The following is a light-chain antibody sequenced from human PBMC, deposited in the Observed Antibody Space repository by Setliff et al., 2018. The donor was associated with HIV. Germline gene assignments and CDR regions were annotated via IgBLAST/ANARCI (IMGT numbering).Light chain of an antibody. CDR1: GSDIGGYNY. J-gene: IGLJ3*02. Sequence: QSALAQPTSVSGSPGQSIAISCNGTGSDIGGYNYVSWYQQQPGKAPKLIIYVVSSRPSGISTRFSGSKSGNTASLTISGLQAEDEAVYFCSSYTRTRSWVFGGGTQLTVL. CDR2: VVS. CDR3: SSYTRTRSWV. V-gene: IGLV2-14*03.